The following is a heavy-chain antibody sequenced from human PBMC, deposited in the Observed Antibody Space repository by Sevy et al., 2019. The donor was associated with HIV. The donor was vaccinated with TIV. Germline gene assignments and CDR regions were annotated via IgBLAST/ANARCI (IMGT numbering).Heavy chain of an antibody. CDR2: IYYTGTT. J-gene: IGHJ5*02. V-gene: IGHV4-31*03. Sequence: LRLSCTVSGDSINNGDYYWSWIRQHPGKGLEWIGKIYYTGTTYYNPSLKSRLRISVERSENTLSLSLRSVTAANTAVYYCARTTVTTLSSARNNWFDPWGQGTLVTVSS. CDR1: GDSINNGDYY. CDR3: ARTTVTTLSSARNNWFDP. D-gene: IGHD4-4*01.